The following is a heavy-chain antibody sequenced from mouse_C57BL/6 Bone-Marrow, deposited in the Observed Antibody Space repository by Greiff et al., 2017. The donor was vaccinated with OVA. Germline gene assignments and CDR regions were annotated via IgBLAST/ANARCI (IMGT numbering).Heavy chain of an antibody. CDR3: ARHEVKDY. Sequence: EVKLMESGGGLVKPGGSLTLSCAASGFTFSSYTMSWVRQPPEKRLEWVATICGGGGNTYYPARVSGRFTISRDNAKNTLYLQMSSLRSEDTALYDCARHEVKDYWGQGTTLTVSS. J-gene: IGHJ2*01. D-gene: IGHD2-2*01. CDR1: GFTFSSYT. V-gene: IGHV5-9*01. CDR2: ICGGGGNT.